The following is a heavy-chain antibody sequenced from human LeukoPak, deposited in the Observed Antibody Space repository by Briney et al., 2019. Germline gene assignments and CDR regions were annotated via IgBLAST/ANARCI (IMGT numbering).Heavy chain of an antibody. D-gene: IGHD3-22*01. V-gene: IGHV4-30-2*01. J-gene: IGHJ4*02. CDR2: IYHSGST. CDR1: GGSISSGGYS. Sequence: SETLSLTCAVSGGSISSGGYSWSWIRQPPGKGLEWIGYIYHSGSTYYNPSLKSRVTISVDRSKNQLSLKLSSVTAADTAVYYCAGLSGYDSSGYYYADFDYWGQGTLVTVSS. CDR3: AGLSGYDSSGYYYADFDY.